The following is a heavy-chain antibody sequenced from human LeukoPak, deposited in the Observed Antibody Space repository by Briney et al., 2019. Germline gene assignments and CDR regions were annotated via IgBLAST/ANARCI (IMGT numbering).Heavy chain of an antibody. CDR2: IYYSGST. CDR3: ARTGIITIFGVVIPNWFDP. V-gene: IGHV4-59*01. D-gene: IGHD3-3*01. CDR1: GGSISSYY. Sequence: SETLSLTCTVSGGSISSYYWSWIRQRPGKGLEWIGYIYYSGSTNYNPSLKSRVTISVDTSKNQFSLKLSSVTAADTAVYYCARTGIITIFGVVIPNWFDPWGQGTLVTVSS. J-gene: IGHJ5*02.